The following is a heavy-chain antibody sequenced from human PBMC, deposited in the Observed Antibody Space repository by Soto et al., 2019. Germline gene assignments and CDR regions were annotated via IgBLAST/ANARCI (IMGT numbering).Heavy chain of an antibody. CDR3: AHRRTVAGIDH. CDR1: GFSLSTSGVG. Sequence: QITLKESGPTLVKPTQTLTLTCTFSGFSLSTSGVGVGWIRQPPGKALEWLALIYWDDDKYYRPSLKSRLTITKDTSKNQVVLTVTNTDPVDTATYYCAHRRTVAGIDHLGQGTLVPVSS. V-gene: IGHV2-5*02. CDR2: IYWDDDK. J-gene: IGHJ4*02. D-gene: IGHD6-19*01.